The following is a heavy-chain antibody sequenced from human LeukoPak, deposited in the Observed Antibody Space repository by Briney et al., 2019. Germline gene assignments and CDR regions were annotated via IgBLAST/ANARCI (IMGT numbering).Heavy chain of an antibody. CDR3: ARSRNVYCSGGSCRPFDY. V-gene: IGHV1-18*01. D-gene: IGHD2-15*01. Sequence: ASVKVSCKASGYTFTSYGISWVRQAPGQGLEWMGWISAYNGNTNYAQKLQGRVTMTTDTSTSTAYMELRSLRSDDTAVYYCARSRNVYCSGGSCRPFDYWGQGTLVTVSS. J-gene: IGHJ4*02. CDR2: ISAYNGNT. CDR1: GYTFTSYG.